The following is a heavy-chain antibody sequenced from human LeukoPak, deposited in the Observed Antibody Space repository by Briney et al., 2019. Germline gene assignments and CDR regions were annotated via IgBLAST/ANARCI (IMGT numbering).Heavy chain of an antibody. Sequence: SETLSLTCTVSGDSISSGSHYWSWIRQPAGKGLEWIGRIYTSGSTNYNPSLKSRVTISIDTSKNQFSLKLSSVTAADTAVYYCTRGDNNWGQGTLVTVSS. CDR2: IYTSGST. J-gene: IGHJ4*02. D-gene: IGHD2/OR15-2a*01. V-gene: IGHV4-61*02. CDR3: TRGDNN. CDR1: GDSISSGSHY.